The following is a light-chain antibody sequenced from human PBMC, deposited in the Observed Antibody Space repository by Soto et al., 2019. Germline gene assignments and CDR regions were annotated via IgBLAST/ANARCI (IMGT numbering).Light chain of an antibody. CDR2: SIN. CDR3: AARDDSLIGVV. Sequence: QSVLTQPPSASGTPGQRVTISCSGGTSNIGSNTVNWYQQLPGTAPKLLIYSINQRPSGVPDRFSGSKSGTSASLAISGLQSEDEADYYCAARDDSLIGVVFGGGTKLTVL. J-gene: IGLJ2*01. V-gene: IGLV1-44*01. CDR1: TSNIGSNT.